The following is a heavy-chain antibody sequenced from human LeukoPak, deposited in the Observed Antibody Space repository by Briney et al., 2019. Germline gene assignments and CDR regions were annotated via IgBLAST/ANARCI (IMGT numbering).Heavy chain of an antibody. Sequence: GGSLRLSCAASGFTFSSYAMNWVRQAPGKGLEWVSAISGSGGSTYYADSAKGRFTISGDNSKNTLYLQMNSLRAEDTAVYYCASIPQGYMDVWGKGTTVTVSS. CDR3: ASIPQGYMDV. J-gene: IGHJ6*03. CDR2: ISGSGGST. CDR1: GFTFSSYA. V-gene: IGHV3-23*01.